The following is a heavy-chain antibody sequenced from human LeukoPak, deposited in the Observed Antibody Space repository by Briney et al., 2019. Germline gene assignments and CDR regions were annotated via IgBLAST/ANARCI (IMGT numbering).Heavy chain of an antibody. D-gene: IGHD3-22*01. CDR1: GFTLSSYW. CDR2: IKQDESEK. CDR3: ARDRYYYDSSGYYYALFLDY. Sequence: GGSLRLSCAASGFTLSSYWMSWVRQAPGKGLEWVANIKQDESEKYYVDSVKGRFTISRDNAKNSLYLQVNSLRAEDTAVYYCARDRYYYDSSGYYYALFLDYWGQGTLVTVSS. J-gene: IGHJ4*02. V-gene: IGHV3-7*01.